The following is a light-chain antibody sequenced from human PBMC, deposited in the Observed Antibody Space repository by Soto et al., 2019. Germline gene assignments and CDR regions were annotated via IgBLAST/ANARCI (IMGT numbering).Light chain of an antibody. CDR2: DDT. CDR3: QVWDSTSDHYV. V-gene: IGLV3-21*02. CDR1: NIGSKS. J-gene: IGLJ1*01. Sequence: SYALTQPPSVSVAPGQTARITCGGNNIGSKSVHWYQQKAGQAPVLVVYDDTDRPSGIPERFSGSNSGNTATLAISRVGAGDEADYYCQVWDSTSDHYVFGTGTKVTVL.